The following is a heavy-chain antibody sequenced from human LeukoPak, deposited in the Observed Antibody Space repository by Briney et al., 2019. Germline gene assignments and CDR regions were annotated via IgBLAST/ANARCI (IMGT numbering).Heavy chain of an antibody. CDR1: GFTFSIFS. Sequence: RPGGSLTLSCAVSGFTFSIFSKMCLPQARGKGGVGCLYLSSSNSTIYYAHSVRGRLTISRDNAKISLYLQMHSLRAEDTSVYYCARVFKEIVVEHTATAYYYGMDVWGQGTTVTVSS. D-gene: IGHD2-15*01. V-gene: IGHV3-48*01. J-gene: IGHJ6*02. CDR3: ARVFKEIVVEHTATAYYYGMDV. CDR2: LSSSNSTI.